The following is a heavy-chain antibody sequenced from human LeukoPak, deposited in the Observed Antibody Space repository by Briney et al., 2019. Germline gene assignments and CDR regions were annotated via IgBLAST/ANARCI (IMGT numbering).Heavy chain of an antibody. Sequence: GASVKVSCKASGGTFSSYAISWVRQAPGQGLEWMGGIIPIFGTANYAQKFQGRVTITADKSTSTAYMELSSLRSEDTAVYYCARIVFEYLRAAGQFDPWGQGTLVTVSS. V-gene: IGHV1-69*06. CDR1: GGTFSSYA. CDR3: ARIVFEYLRAAGQFDP. J-gene: IGHJ5*02. CDR2: IIPIFGTA. D-gene: IGHD6-13*01.